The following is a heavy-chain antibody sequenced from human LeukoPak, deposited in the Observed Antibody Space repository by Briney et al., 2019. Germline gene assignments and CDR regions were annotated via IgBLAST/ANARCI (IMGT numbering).Heavy chain of an antibody. J-gene: IGHJ4*02. CDR3: ARDPSRRLSDY. Sequence: GASVKVSCKASGFTFTSSAVQWVRQARGQRLEWIGWIVVGSGNTNYAQKFQERVTITRDMSTSAAYMELSSLRSEDTAVYYCARDPSRRLSDYWGQGTLVTVSS. CDR2: IVVGSGNT. V-gene: IGHV1-58*01. CDR1: GFTFTSSA. D-gene: IGHD6-6*01.